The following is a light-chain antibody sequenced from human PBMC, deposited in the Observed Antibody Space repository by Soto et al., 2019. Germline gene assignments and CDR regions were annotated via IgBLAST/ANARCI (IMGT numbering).Light chain of an antibody. CDR1: QSVSSY. V-gene: IGKV3-11*01. CDR2: DAS. CDR3: QQRSNWPLT. Sequence: EIVLTQSPATLSLSPGERATLSCRASQSVSSYLAWYQQKPGQAPRLLIYDASNRATGVPARFIGSGSGTDVTLTVSTLEPEDFAVDYYQQRSNWPLTFGGGTKLEIK. J-gene: IGKJ4*01.